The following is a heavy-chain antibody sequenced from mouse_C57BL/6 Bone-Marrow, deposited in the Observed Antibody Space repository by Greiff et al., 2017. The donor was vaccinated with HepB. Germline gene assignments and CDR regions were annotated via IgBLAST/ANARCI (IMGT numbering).Heavy chain of an antibody. CDR3: ARSAGTGNWYFDV. V-gene: IGHV1-22*01. D-gene: IGHD4-1*01. CDR1: GYTFTDYN. J-gene: IGHJ1*03. CDR2: INPNNGGT. Sequence: VQLKQSGPELVKPGASVKMSCKASGYTFTDYNMHWVKQSHGKSLEWIGYINPNNGGTSYNQKFKGKATLTVNKSSSTAYMELRSLTSEDSAVYYCARSAGTGNWYFDVWGTGTTVTVSS.